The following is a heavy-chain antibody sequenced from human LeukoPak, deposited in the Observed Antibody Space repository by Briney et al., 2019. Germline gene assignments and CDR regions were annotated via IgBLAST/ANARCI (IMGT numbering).Heavy chain of an antibody. CDR1: GFTVSSNY. CDR3: ARSSWYSSGWVPFDY. V-gene: IGHV3-66*01. D-gene: IGHD6-19*01. CDR2: IYSGGST. Sequence: GGSLRLSCAASGFTVSSNYMSWVRQAPGKGLEWVSVIYSGGSTYYADSVKGRFTISRDNSKNTLYLQMNSLRAEDTAVYYCARSSWYSSGWVPFDYWGQGTLVTVSS. J-gene: IGHJ4*02.